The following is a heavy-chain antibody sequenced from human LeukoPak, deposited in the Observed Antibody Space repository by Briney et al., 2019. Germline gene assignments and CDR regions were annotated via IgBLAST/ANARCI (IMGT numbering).Heavy chain of an antibody. V-gene: IGHV4-34*01. CDR1: GGSFSGYY. CDR2: INHSRST. D-gene: IGHD3-22*01. J-gene: IGHJ4*02. CDR3: ARTVMIVRLTDY. Sequence: SETLSLTCAVYGGSFSGYYWSWIRQPPGKGLEWIGEINHSRSTNYNPSLKSRVTISVDTSKNQFSLKLSSVTAADTAVYYCARTVMIVRLTDYWGQGTLVTVSS.